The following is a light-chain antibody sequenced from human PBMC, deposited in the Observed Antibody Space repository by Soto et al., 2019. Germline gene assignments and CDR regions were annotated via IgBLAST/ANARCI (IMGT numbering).Light chain of an antibody. V-gene: IGKV3-15*01. CDR1: QSVSKN. CDR3: QHYNNWPPWT. Sequence: EIVMTQSPATLSVSPGERVTLYCRSSQSVSKNLAWYQQKPGQAPRLLIYGASTRATGIPARFSGSGSGTEFTLTISSLQSEDFAVYYCQHYNNWPPWTFDQGTKVEIK. J-gene: IGKJ1*01. CDR2: GAS.